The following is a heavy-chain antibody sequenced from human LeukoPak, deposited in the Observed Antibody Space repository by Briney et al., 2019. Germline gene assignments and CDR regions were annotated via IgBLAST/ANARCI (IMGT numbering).Heavy chain of an antibody. D-gene: IGHD2-15*01. CDR3: ARDGCIGSSCLSNWCDP. V-gene: IGHV4-31*03. CDR2: IHYSGST. Sequence: SQTLSLTCTVSGGSVNSGDYYWSWIPQLPGKGLDWIAYIHYSGSTYSNPSLKSRLTVSVDTSNNQLSLKLSSVTAADTAMYFCARDGCIGSSCLSNWCDPWGQGTLVTVSS. J-gene: IGHJ5*02. CDR1: GGSVNSGDYY.